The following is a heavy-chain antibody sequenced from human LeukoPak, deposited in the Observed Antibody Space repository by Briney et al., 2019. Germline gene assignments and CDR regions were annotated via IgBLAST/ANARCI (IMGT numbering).Heavy chain of an antibody. CDR3: ARDRGGDAFDI. Sequence: GASVKVSCKASGYTFTAYYMHWVRQATGQGLEWMGWINPNSGGTKYAQNFQGRVTMTRDTSISTAYMELSSLRSDDTAVYYCARDRGGDAFDIWGQGTMVTVSS. J-gene: IGHJ3*02. CDR2: INPNSGGT. CDR1: GYTFTAYY. D-gene: IGHD3-10*01. V-gene: IGHV1-2*02.